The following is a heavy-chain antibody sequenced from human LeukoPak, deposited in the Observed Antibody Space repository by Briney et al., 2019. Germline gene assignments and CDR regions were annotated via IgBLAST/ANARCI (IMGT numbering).Heavy chain of an antibody. Sequence: PSETLSLTYTVSGGSISSSSYYWGWIRQPPGKGLEWIGSIYYSGSTYYNPSLKSRVTISVDTSKNQFSLKLSSVTAADTAVCYCARGRRFGGVIGYWGQGTLVTVSS. J-gene: IGHJ4*02. V-gene: IGHV4-39*07. CDR3: ARGRRFGGVIGY. CDR2: IYYSGST. CDR1: GGSISSSSYY. D-gene: IGHD3-16*02.